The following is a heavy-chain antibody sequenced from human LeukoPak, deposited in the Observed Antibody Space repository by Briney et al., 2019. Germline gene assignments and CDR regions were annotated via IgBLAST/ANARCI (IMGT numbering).Heavy chain of an antibody. Sequence: GESLKIFCKGSGYSFTSYWIGWVRQMPGKGLEWMGIIYPGDSNTRYSPSFQGQVTISADKSISTAYLQWSSLKASDTAMYYCATQGCSSTSCYIHWFDSWGQGTLVTVSS. CDR3: ATQGCSSTSCYIHWFDS. J-gene: IGHJ5*01. D-gene: IGHD2-2*02. CDR1: GYSFTSYW. V-gene: IGHV5-51*01. CDR2: IYPGDSNT.